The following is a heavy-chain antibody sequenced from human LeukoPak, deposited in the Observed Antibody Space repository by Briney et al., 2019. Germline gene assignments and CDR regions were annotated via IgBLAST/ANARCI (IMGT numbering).Heavy chain of an antibody. CDR1: GFTFSAYS. D-gene: IGHD7-27*01. V-gene: IGHV3-15*01. Sequence: PGGSLRLSCAASGFTFSAYSINWVRQAPGKGLEWVGRIKSEEDGGTTDYAAPVKGRFTISRDDSINTLYLQMESLRTEDTAVYFCTTDRSAVTGEFYYYGMDVWGQGTPVTVSS. J-gene: IGHJ6*02. CDR3: TTDRSAVTGEFYYYGMDV. CDR2: IKSEEDGGTT.